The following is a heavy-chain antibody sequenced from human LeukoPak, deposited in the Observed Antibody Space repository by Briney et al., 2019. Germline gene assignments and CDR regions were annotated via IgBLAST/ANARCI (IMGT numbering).Heavy chain of an antibody. CDR2: ITSSSSTI. J-gene: IGHJ4*02. CDR1: GFTFRSYS. D-gene: IGHD6-19*01. CDR3: ARDRPGSGWYYFDS. V-gene: IGHV3-48*04. Sequence: PGGSLRLSCAASGFTFRSYSMNWVRQAPGKGLEWVSFITSSSSTIHYVDSVKGRFTISRDNAKNSLYLQMNSLRAEDTAVDYCARDRPGSGWYYFDSWGQGTLVTVSS.